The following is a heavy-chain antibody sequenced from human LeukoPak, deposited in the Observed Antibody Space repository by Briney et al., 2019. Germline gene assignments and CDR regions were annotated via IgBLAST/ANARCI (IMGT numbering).Heavy chain of an antibody. CDR1: GFTFNDSW. J-gene: IGHJ3*01. V-gene: IGHV3-15*01. CDR3: TSGEMSAFDF. D-gene: IGHD1-26*01. Sequence: GGSLRLSCAGPGTSGTSGFTFNDSWMNWVRQAPGKGLEWLGRIRSYTSGGTANYAAPVRGRFIISRDDSKKTVYLQMSRLKTEDTAMYYCTSGEMSAFDFWGQGTMVTVSS. CDR2: IRSYTSGGTA.